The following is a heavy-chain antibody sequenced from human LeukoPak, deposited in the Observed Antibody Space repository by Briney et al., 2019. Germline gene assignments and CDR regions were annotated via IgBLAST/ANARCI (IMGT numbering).Heavy chain of an antibody. CDR1: GLTVSSNY. V-gene: IGHV3-53*01. Sequence: GGSLRLSCAASGLTVSSNYMSWVRQAPGKGLEWVSVLYSDGTTYYADSVKGRFTISRDNSKNTLYLQMNNLRAEDTAVYYCARAAYDSNGFTANHDYWGQGTLVTVSS. CDR3: ARAAYDSNGFTANHDY. CDR2: LYSDGTT. J-gene: IGHJ4*02. D-gene: IGHD3-22*01.